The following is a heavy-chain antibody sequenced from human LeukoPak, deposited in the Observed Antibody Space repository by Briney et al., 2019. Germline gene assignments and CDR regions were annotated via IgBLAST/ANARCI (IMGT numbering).Heavy chain of an antibody. V-gene: IGHV3-11*03. Sequence: GGSLRLSCAASGFTFSDXXXSWIRQAPGKGLXXXXXISSSNSYTNYADSVKGRFTISRDNAKNSLYQQMNSLRAEDTAVYYCARSRYYDSSGYPPSPWGQGTLVTVSS. J-gene: IGHJ5*02. CDR2: ISSSNSYT. CDR3: ARSRYYDSSGYPPSP. CDR1: GFTFSDXX. D-gene: IGHD3-22*01.